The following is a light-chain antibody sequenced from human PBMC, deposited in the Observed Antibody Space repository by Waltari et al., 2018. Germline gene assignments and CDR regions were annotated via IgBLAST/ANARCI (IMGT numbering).Light chain of an antibody. J-gene: IGKJ1*01. CDR3: QHYVRLPAT. CDR1: QNVSGS. V-gene: IGKV3-20*01. Sequence: EIVFMQPSATLLSFPAERATLSCRASQNVSGSLAWYQQKAGQAPRLLIYGASSRATGIPDRFSGSGSGTDFSLTISRLEPEDFAVYYCQHYVRLPATFGEGTKVEI. CDR2: GAS.